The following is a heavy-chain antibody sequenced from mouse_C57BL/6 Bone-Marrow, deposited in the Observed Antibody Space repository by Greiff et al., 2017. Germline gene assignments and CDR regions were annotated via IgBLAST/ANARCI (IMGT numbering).Heavy chain of an antibody. CDR1: GYTFTSYG. D-gene: IGHD1-1*01. CDR2: IYPRSGNT. J-gene: IGHJ4*01. V-gene: IGHV1-81*01. CDR3: ARRGYCCGSSDEGYYAMDY. Sequence: VQLQQSGAELARPGASVKLSCKASGYTFTSYGISWVKQRPGQGLEWIGEIYPRSGNTYYNEKFKGKATLTADKSSSTAYMELRSLTSEDSAVYSCARRGYCCGSSDEGYYAMDYWGEGTSVTVSS.